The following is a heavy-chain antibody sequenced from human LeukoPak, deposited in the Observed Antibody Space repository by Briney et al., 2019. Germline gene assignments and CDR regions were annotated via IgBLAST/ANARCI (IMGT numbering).Heavy chain of an antibody. V-gene: IGHV3-7*01. Sequence: GGFLRLSCEASGFTFNNYWMSWFRQAPGKGLEWVANIKQDESEKNYVDSVKGRFTISRDNVKNSLYLQMNSLRAEDTAVYSCARVNDYDSGSLYRPIDYWGQGTLVTVSS. CDR1: GFTFNNYW. J-gene: IGHJ4*02. D-gene: IGHD3-10*01. CDR3: ARVNDYDSGSLYRPIDY. CDR2: IKQDESEK.